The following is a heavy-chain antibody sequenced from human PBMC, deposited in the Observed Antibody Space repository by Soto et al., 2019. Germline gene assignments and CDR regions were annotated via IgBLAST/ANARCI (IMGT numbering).Heavy chain of an antibody. J-gene: IGHJ4*02. CDR2: ISGSGGST. CDR3: AKTIGYYYDSSVSH. Sequence: GGALRVSCAASGFTFSSYAMSWVRQAPGKGLEWVSAISGSGGSTYYADSVKGRFTISRDNSKNTLYLQMNSLRAEDTAVYYCAKTIGYYYDSSVSHWGQGTVVTVSS. CDR1: GFTFSSYA. D-gene: IGHD3-22*01. V-gene: IGHV3-23*01.